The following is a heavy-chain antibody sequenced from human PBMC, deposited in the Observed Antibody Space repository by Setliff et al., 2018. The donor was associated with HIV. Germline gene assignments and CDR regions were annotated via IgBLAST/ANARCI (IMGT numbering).Heavy chain of an antibody. CDR2: VYASGET. J-gene: IGHJ4*02. Sequence: NPSETLSLTCTVSGDSISSYSWNWIRQPPGRGLEWIGYVYASGETNYNPSLKSRVTISVDTSKNQFSLKLSSVTAADTAVYYCARGLSFYDPGGFDYWGQGTLVTVSS. CDR1: GDSISSYS. CDR3: ARGLSFYDPGGFDY. D-gene: IGHD3-22*01. V-gene: IGHV4-4*09.